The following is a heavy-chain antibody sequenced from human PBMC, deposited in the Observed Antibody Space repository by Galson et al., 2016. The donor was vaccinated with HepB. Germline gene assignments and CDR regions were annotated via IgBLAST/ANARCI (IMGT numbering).Heavy chain of an antibody. D-gene: IGHD3-16*01. J-gene: IGHJ5*02. V-gene: IGHV3-23*01. CDR3: AKGGPWPLRGPGWFDP. CDR2: ITGSGATT. Sequence: SLRLSCAASGFTFSSYAMSWVRQAPGKGLEWVSTITGSGATTYVADSVKGRFTMSRDNSKNTLYLQMNSLTVEDTAIYYCAKGGPWPLRGPGWFDPWGQGTLVSVSS. CDR1: GFTFSSYA.